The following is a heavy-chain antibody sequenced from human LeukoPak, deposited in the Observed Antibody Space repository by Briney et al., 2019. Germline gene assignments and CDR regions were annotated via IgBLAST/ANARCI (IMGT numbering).Heavy chain of an antibody. J-gene: IGHJ4*02. CDR3: ARAGTSYYCGSGSYYRPFDY. D-gene: IGHD3-10*01. V-gene: IGHV1-2*04. Sequence: ASVKVSCKASGYTFTGYYMHWVRQAPGQGLEWMGWINPNSGGTNYAQKFQGWVTMTRDTSISTAYMELSRLRSDDTAVYYCARAGTSYYCGSGSYYRPFDYWGQGTLVTVSS. CDR1: GYTFTGYY. CDR2: INPNSGGT.